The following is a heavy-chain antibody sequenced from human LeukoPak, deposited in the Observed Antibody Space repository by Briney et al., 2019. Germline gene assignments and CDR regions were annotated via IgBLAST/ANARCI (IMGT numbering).Heavy chain of an antibody. V-gene: IGHV4-30-4*01. CDR2: IYYSGST. CDR1: GGSISSGDYY. D-gene: IGHD3-10*01. CDR3: ARGPRTYYGSGSYEDY. J-gene: IGHJ4*02. Sequence: SQTLSLTCTVSGGSISSGDYYWSWIRQPPGKGLEWFGYIYYSGSTYYNPSLKSRVTISVDTSNNQFSLKLSSVTAADTAVYYCARGPRTYYGSGSYEDYWGQGTLVTVSS.